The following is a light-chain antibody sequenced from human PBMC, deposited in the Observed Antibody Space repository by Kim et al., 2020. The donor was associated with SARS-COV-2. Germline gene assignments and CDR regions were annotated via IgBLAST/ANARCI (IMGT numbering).Light chain of an antibody. J-gene: IGKJ1*01. Sequence: ASVGDRVTVKCRESKGISDYLAWYRRDPGRAPKLLIFGASTLQSGVPSRFSGSGSGTKFTLTISRLRPEDFATYICKKFSVYPRTFGQGTKVDIK. V-gene: IGKV1-9*01. CDR1: KGISDY. CDR3: KKFSVYPRT. CDR2: GAS.